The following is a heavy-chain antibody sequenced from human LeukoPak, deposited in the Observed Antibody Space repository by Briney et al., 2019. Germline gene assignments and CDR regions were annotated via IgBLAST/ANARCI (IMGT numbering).Heavy chain of an antibody. CDR1: GGSIGNTTFY. Sequence: SETLSLTCTVSGGSIGNTTFYWGWIRQPPGKGLEWIGTIYYSENTYYNPSLKSRVTISVDTSKNQFSLKLSSVTAADTAVYYXXXQKVDNXGXXDXXGQGTXVTVXS. V-gene: IGHV4-39*01. J-gene: IGHJ4*02. CDR2: IYYSENT. D-gene: IGHD1-14*01. CDR3: XXQKVDNXGXXDX.